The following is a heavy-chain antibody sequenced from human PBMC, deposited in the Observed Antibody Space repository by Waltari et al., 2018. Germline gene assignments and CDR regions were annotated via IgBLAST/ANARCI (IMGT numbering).Heavy chain of an antibody. D-gene: IGHD3-3*01. Sequence: EVQLVQSGAEVTKPGATVKISCTASGYTFTDYYLHWVQQAPGTGLEWMGRVDPEDGETIDAEKIQGRVTITADTSTDTAYMELSSLRSEDTAGDYCATVRAYDFYFDYWGQGTLVTVSS. V-gene: IGHV1-69-2*01. J-gene: IGHJ4*02. CDR1: GYTFTDYY. CDR2: VDPEDGET. CDR3: ATVRAYDFYFDY.